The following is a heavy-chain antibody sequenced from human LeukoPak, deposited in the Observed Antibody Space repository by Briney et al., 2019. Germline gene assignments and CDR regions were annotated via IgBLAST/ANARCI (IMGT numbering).Heavy chain of an antibody. J-gene: IGHJ4*02. Sequence: PSGTLSLTCAVSGDSISSSNWWSWVRQPPGKGLEWIGEIYHSGSTTYNPSLESRVTISMDTSKNQFSLKLSSVTAADTAVYYCARRGSRAAGGTPDLRYWGQGTLVTVSS. V-gene: IGHV4-4*02. CDR2: IYHSGST. D-gene: IGHD6-13*01. CDR1: GDSISSSNW. CDR3: ARRGSRAAGGTPDLRY.